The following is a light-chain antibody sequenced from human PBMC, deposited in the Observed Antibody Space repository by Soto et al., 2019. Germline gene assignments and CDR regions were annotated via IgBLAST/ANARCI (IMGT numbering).Light chain of an antibody. Sequence: DIQMTQSPPTLSASVGDRVTITCRASQSIRHYMAWYQQMPGKAPKLLIYGASTLQSGVPSRFSGSGSGAEYTPTISSLKPADFGTYFCQHHNSYSQTFGQGTKVEIK. CDR1: QSIRHY. V-gene: IGKV1-5*01. CDR3: QHHNSYSQT. CDR2: GAS. J-gene: IGKJ1*01.